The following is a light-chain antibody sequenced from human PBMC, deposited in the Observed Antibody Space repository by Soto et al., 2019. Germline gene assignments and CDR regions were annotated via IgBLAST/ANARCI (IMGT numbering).Light chain of an antibody. Sequence: QSALTQPASVSGSPGQSIAISCTGTRSDVGAYNYVSWYQQHPGKAPKLMISEVTNRPSGVSDRFSGSKSGNTASLTISGLQAEDEADYYCQSYDSSLSGRVFGGGTKLTVL. CDR3: QSYDSSLSGRV. CDR1: RSDVGAYNY. J-gene: IGLJ3*02. CDR2: EVT. V-gene: IGLV2-14*01.